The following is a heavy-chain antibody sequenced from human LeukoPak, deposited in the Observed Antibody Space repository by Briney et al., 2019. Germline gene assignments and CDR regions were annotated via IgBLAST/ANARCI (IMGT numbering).Heavy chain of an antibody. D-gene: IGHD3-10*01. CDR2: ISRNSGSI. V-gene: IGHV3-9*01. Sequence: GGSLRLSCAASGFTLNDYAMHWVRQAPGKGLEWVSGISRNSGSIGYADSVKGRFTISRDNAKNSLYLQMNSLRAEDTALYYCAKGYYYGSGPTDYWGQGTLVTVSS. CDR3: AKGYYYGSGPTDY. J-gene: IGHJ4*02. CDR1: GFTLNDYA.